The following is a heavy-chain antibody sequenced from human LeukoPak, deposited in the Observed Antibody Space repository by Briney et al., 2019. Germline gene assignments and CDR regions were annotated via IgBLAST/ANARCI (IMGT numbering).Heavy chain of an antibody. CDR3: ARAAHFYSNAFDI. D-gene: IGHD6-13*01. CDR2: TLFDGKIQ. V-gene: IGHV3-30*04. Sequence: GGSLRLSCTASGFTFSIYAMRWVRQAPGKGLEWVALTLFDGKIQYYADSVKGRFTISRDNSKNTLYLQMNSLRPEDTAMYYCARAAHFYSNAFDIWGQGTMVTVSS. J-gene: IGHJ3*02. CDR1: GFTFSIYA.